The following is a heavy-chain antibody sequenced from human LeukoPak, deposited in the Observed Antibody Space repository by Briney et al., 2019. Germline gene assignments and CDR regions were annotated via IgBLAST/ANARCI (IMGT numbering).Heavy chain of an antibody. J-gene: IGHJ4*02. Sequence: GGSLRLSCAASGFTFSSYGIHWVRQAPGKGLEWVAVTWYDGRNNYYAASVKGRFTISRDDSKTTVYLLMNSLRTEDTAVYYCAKVIGFGELIPIDYWGQGTLVTVSS. D-gene: IGHD3-10*01. CDR3: AKVIGFGELIPIDY. CDR2: TWYDGRNN. V-gene: IGHV3-33*06. CDR1: GFTFSSYG.